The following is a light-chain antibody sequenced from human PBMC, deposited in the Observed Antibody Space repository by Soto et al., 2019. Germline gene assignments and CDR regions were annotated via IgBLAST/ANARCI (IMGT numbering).Light chain of an antibody. V-gene: IGKV1-12*01. CDR1: QDFNKY. CDR2: AAS. Sequence: DIQMTQSPSSLSASEGDRVTITCRASQDFNKYLAWYQQIPGKAPKLLIFAASTLQSGVPSRFSASGSGTDFTLTVGGLQPEDAATYYCQQTKGFPLTFGGGTKVEIK. CDR3: QQTKGFPLT. J-gene: IGKJ4*01.